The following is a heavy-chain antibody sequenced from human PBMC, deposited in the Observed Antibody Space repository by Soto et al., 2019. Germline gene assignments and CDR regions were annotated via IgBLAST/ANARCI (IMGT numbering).Heavy chain of an antibody. Sequence: QVQLVQSGAEVKKPGASVKVSCKASGYTFTSSGISWVRQAPGQGLEWMGWISAYNGNTNYAQKLQGRVTMTTDTSTSTAYMELTTLRSYDTAVYYCARDYYDSSGYFLPYGFDIWGQGTMVTVSS. V-gene: IGHV1-18*01. J-gene: IGHJ3*02. CDR3: ARDYYDSSGYFLPYGFDI. D-gene: IGHD3-22*01. CDR1: GYTFTSSG. CDR2: ISAYNGNT.